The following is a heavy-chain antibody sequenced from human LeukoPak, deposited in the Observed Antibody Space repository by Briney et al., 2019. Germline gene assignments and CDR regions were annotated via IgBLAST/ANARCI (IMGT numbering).Heavy chain of an antibody. CDR2: INTDGSST. Sequence: GGSLRLSCAASGFTFSSYWMHWVRQAPGKGLVWVSRINTDGSSTSYADSVKGRFTISRDNAKNTLYLQMNSLRAEDTAVYYCARQSQGHIVVVPTYFDYWGQGTLVAVSS. V-gene: IGHV3-74*01. CDR1: GFTFSSYW. CDR3: ARQSQGHIVVVPTYFDY. J-gene: IGHJ4*02. D-gene: IGHD2-2*01.